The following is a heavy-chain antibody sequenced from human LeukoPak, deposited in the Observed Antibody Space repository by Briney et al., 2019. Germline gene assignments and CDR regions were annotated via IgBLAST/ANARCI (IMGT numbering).Heavy chain of an antibody. Sequence: SQTLSLTCAISGDIVSSNSAAWNWIRQSPSRGLEWLGRTYYRSKWYYDYAVSVKSRITINPDTSKNQFSLHLNSVTPDDTAVYYCARGPQLVDYYYIDVWGKGTTVTVSS. V-gene: IGHV6-1*01. CDR3: ARGPQLVDYYYIDV. D-gene: IGHD6-13*01. CDR2: TYYRSKWYY. CDR1: GDIVSSNSAA. J-gene: IGHJ6*03.